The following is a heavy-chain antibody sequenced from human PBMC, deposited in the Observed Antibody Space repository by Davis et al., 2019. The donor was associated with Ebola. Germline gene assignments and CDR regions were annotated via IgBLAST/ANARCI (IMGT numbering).Heavy chain of an antibody. CDR2: ISGSGGST. D-gene: IGHD1/OR15-1a*01. CDR3: ARGPTGGTIGY. Sequence: GGSLRLSCAASGFTFSSYAMSWVRQAPGKGLEWVSAISGSGGSTYYADSVKGRFTISRDNAKNSLYLQMNSLRAEDTAVYYCARGPTGGTIGYWGQGTLVTVSS. V-gene: IGHV3-23*01. CDR1: GFTFSSYA. J-gene: IGHJ4*02.